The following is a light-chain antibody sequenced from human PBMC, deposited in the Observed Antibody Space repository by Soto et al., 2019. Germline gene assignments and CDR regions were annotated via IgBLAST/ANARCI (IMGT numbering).Light chain of an antibody. CDR1: QSVSSW. CDR3: QQYNSYPWT. J-gene: IGKJ1*01. Sequence: DIQMTQSPSTLSASVGARVTITCRASQSVSSWLAWYQQKPVKAPKLLIYKASSLESGVTSRFSGSGPGTEFTLTNSSLQPDDFATYYCQQYNSYPWTFGQGTKVEIK. CDR2: KAS. V-gene: IGKV1-5*03.